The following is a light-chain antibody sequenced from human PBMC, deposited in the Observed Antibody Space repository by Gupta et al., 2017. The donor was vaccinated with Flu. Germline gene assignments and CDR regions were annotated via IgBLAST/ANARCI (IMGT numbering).Light chain of an antibody. CDR2: DDS. Sequence: SYVLTQPPSVSVAPGQTARLTCGGDNIGTKAVHWYQQKPGQAPVLVVYDDSNRPSGIPERFSGSNSGNTATLTISRVEAGDEADYYCQVWDSSSDHWVFGGGTKLTVL. CDR3: QVWDSSSDHWV. J-gene: IGLJ3*02. V-gene: IGLV3-21*02. CDR1: NIGTKA.